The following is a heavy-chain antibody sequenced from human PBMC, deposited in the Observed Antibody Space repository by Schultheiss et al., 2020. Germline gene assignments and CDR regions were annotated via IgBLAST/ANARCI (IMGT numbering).Heavy chain of an antibody. J-gene: IGHJ4*02. V-gene: IGHV4-59*04. CDR3: ARDTRPGYSYGGGVFDY. CDR2: IYYSGST. CDR1: GGSISSYY. D-gene: IGHD5-18*01. Sequence: SQTLSLTCTVSGGSISSYYWSWIRQPPGKGLEWIGYIYYSGSTYYNPSLKSRVTISVDTSENQFSLMLSSVTAADTAVYYCARDTRPGYSYGGGVFDYWGQGTLVTVSS.